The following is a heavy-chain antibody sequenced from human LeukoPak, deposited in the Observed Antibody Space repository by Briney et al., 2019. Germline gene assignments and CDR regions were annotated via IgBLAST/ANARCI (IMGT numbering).Heavy chain of an antibody. CDR2: MYYSGST. D-gene: IGHD4-17*01. Sequence: SETLSLTCTVSGGSISSSGYYWGWIRQPPGKGLEWIGSMYYSGSTYYNPSLKSRVTISVDTSKNHFSLKLSSVTAADTAVYYCARDATRKDSTVKLRGGAFDIWGQGTMVTVSS. V-gene: IGHV4-39*07. J-gene: IGHJ3*02. CDR3: ARDATRKDSTVKLRGGAFDI. CDR1: GGSISSSGYY.